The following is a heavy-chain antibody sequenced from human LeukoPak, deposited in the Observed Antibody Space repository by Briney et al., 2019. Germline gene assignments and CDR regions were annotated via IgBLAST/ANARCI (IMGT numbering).Heavy chain of an antibody. V-gene: IGHV2-70*17. J-gene: IGHJ4*02. CDR2: IDWDDDK. D-gene: IGHD6-19*01. CDR3: ARYSSGWKSFDY. Sequence: SGPALVKPTQLRTLTCTFSGFSLTTSGMCVSWIRQPPGKALEWLARIDWDDDKFYSTSLKTRLTISKDTSKNQVVLTMTNMDPVDTATYYCARYSSGWKSFDYCGQGTLVTVSS. CDR1: GFSLTTSGMC.